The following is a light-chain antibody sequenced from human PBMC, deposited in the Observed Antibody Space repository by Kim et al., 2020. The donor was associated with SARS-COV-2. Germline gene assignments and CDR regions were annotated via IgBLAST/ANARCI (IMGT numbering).Light chain of an antibody. J-gene: IGKJ1*01. CDR3: QQRSNWPPT. V-gene: IGKV3-11*01. Sequence: SPGERATLSCRASQTVSSNYFAWYQQKPGQAPRLLISDAFKRTTGIPARFSGSGSGTDFTLTISSLEPEDSAIYFCQQRSNWPPTFGQGTKVDIK. CDR1: QTVSSNY. CDR2: DAF.